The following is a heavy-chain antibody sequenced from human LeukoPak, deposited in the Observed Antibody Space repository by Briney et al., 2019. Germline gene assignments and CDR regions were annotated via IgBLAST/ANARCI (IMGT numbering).Heavy chain of an antibody. Sequence: GGSLRLSCAASGFTFSTYAMSWVRLAPGKGLEWVSGISGSGGSTYYADSVKGRFTSSRDNSNNTLYVQMNSLRVEDTAVYCCAKSGGLSGSGRLAMDVWGQGTTVTVSS. CDR1: GFTFSTYA. CDR3: AKSGGLSGSGRLAMDV. J-gene: IGHJ6*02. D-gene: IGHD3-10*01. V-gene: IGHV3-23*01. CDR2: ISGSGGST.